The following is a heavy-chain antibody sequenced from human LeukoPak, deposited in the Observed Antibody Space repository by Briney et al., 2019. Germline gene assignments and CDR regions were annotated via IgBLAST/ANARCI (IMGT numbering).Heavy chain of an antibody. V-gene: IGHV3-23*01. CDR3: AKGSSNSGSLPRTDPFDY. D-gene: IGHD1-26*01. Sequence: GGSLRLSCAASGFTFSSYAMSWVRQAPGKGLEWVSAISGSGGSTYYADSVKGRFTISRDNSKNTLYLQMNSLRAEDTPVYYCAKGSSNSGSLPRTDPFDYWGQGTLVTVSS. J-gene: IGHJ4*02. CDR2: ISGSGGST. CDR1: GFTFSSYA.